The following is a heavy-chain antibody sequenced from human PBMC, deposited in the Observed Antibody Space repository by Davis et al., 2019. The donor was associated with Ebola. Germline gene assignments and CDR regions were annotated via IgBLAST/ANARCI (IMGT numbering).Heavy chain of an antibody. CDR3: ARGRNIVVVTAILNY. CDR1: GASISDYY. J-gene: IGHJ4*02. V-gene: IGHV4-4*07. CDR2: IYPTGTT. D-gene: IGHD2-21*02. Sequence: MPGGSLRLSCTVSGASISDYYWNWIRQPAGKGLEWIGHIYPTGTTNYNPSLKSRVTMSVDTSKNQFSLKLSSVTAADTAVYYCARGRNIVVVTAILNYWGQGTLVTVSS.